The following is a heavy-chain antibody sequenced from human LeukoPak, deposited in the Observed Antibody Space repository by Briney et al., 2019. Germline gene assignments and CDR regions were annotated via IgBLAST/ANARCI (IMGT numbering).Heavy chain of an antibody. CDR2: IYPSDSDT. D-gene: IGHD5-12*01. Sequence: GESLKISCKGSGYSFTSYWIGWVRQMPGKGLEWMGIIYPSDSDTRYSPSFQGQVTISADRSISTASLQWSSLKASDTAMYYCARLEHGSSGYAVYYFDYWGQGTLVTVSS. J-gene: IGHJ4*02. CDR3: ARLEHGSSGYAVYYFDY. V-gene: IGHV5-51*01. CDR1: GYSFTSYW.